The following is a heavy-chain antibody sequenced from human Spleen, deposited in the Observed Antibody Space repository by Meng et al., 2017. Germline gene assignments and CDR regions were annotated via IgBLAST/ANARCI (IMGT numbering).Heavy chain of an antibody. Sequence: RRGQAGRRVKNPGTHSQVSSKASGYTFTSIAMNWVRQAPRQGREWRGWINTNTGNPTYAHGFTGQFVFSLDTSVSTAYLQISSLKAEDTAVYYCARDSRYSYGRGFDLWGRGTLVTVSS. D-gene: IGHD5-18*01. V-gene: IGHV7-4-1*02. CDR3: ARDSRYSYGRGFDL. J-gene: IGHJ2*01. CDR2: INTNTGNP. CDR1: GYTFTSIA.